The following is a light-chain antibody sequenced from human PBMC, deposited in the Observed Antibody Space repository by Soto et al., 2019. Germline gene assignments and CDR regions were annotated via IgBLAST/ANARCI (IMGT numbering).Light chain of an antibody. Sequence: QSVLTQPPSASGTPGQRVTISCSGSSSNIGSNTVNWYQQLPGTAPKLLIYSNNQRPSGVPDRFSGPKSGTSASLAISGLQSEDEADYYCAAWDDSLNGFYVFGTGTQLTVL. CDR1: SSNIGSNT. CDR2: SNN. CDR3: AAWDDSLNGFYV. J-gene: IGLJ1*01. V-gene: IGLV1-44*01.